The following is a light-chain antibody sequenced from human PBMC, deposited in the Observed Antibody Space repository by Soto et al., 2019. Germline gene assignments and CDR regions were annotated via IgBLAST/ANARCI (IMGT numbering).Light chain of an antibody. CDR1: QSLPSTW. CDR3: QQYAARSPWT. V-gene: IGKV1-5*03. Sequence: DVQMTQSPSTLSASVGDKVTITCRASQSLPSTWLAWFQQRPGKAPNKGSALASGVSSRFSGSGSGTEFTLTINSLQPDDFATYFCQQYAARSPWTFGQGTRV. J-gene: IGKJ1*01. CDR2: GS.